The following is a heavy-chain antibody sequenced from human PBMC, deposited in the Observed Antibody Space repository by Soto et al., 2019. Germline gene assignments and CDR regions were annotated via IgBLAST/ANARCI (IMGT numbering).Heavy chain of an antibody. Sequence: GGSLRLSCAASGFTFSSYSMNWVRQAPGKGLEWVSYISSSSSTIYYADSVKGRFTISRDNAKNSLYLQMNSLRAEYTAVNYWARDREEITMVRGVITVRPSYYFDYWGQGTLVTVSS. V-gene: IGHV3-48*01. CDR3: ARDREEITMVRGVITVRPSYYFDY. D-gene: IGHD3-10*01. J-gene: IGHJ4*02. CDR2: ISSSSSTI. CDR1: GFTFSSYS.